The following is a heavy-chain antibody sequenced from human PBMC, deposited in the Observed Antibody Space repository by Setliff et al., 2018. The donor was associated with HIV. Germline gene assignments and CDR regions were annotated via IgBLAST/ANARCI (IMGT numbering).Heavy chain of an antibody. CDR3: ARDGCDSNKCYVYNWFDP. CDR2: IDAGNGNT. CDR1: GYMFTAYA. V-gene: IGHV1-3*01. Sequence: ASVKVSCKTSGYMFTAYAINWVRQAPGQGLEWMGCIDAGNGNTKHSQKFQNRITITRDTSASTAFMEVNSLTSEDTAVYYCARDGCDSNKCYVYNWFDPWGQGTLVTVSS. J-gene: IGHJ5*02. D-gene: IGHD3-16*01.